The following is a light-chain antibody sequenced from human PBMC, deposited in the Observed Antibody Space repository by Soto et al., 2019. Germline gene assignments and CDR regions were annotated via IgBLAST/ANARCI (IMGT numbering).Light chain of an antibody. Sequence: DIVLTQSPGTLSLSPGERATLSCRASQSVSSKSLAWYQRKPGQPPRLLISGASSRATGIPERFSGSGSGTDFTLTITILEPEDFAVYYCHQYGSSPPWTFGQGTKVEIK. CDR2: GAS. CDR3: HQYGSSPPWT. CDR1: QSVSSKS. V-gene: IGKV3-20*01. J-gene: IGKJ1*01.